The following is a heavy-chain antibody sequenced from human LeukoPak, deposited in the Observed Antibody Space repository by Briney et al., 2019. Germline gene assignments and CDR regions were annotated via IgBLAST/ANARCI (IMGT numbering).Heavy chain of an antibody. V-gene: IGHV4-59*01. J-gene: IGHJ4*02. CDR3: AREGIGAAGTFDY. D-gene: IGHD6-13*01. CDR2: MDYSGSS. Sequence: SETLSLTCTVSGASLRSYYWSWIRQPPGKGLEWIGYMDYSGSSKYNPSLKSRVTISGDTSKNQFSLKLSSVTAADTAVYYCAREGIGAAGTFDYWGQGTLVTVSS. CDR1: GASLRSYY.